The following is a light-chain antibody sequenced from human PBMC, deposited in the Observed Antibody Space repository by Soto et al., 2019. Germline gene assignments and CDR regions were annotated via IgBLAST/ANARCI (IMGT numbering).Light chain of an antibody. J-gene: IGKJ1*01. CDR3: LQYNXYWT. CDR1: QSISNW. Sequence: DIQMTQSPSTLSASVGDRVTIICRASQSISNWLAWYQQKAGKAPKLLIYNSSSLESGVPSRFSGSGSGTEFTLTISRLQPDDFATYYCLQYNXYWTCGQGTKV. V-gene: IGKV1-5*03. CDR2: NSS.